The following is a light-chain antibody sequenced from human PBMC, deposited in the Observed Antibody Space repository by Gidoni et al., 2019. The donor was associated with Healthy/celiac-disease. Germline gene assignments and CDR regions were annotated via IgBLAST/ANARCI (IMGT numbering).Light chain of an antibody. CDR3: QQYYSTPPIT. Sequence: DIQMTQSPFSLSASVGDRVTITCRASQGISNSLAWYQQKPGKAPKLLLYAASRLESGVPSRFSGSGSGTDYTLTISSLQPEDFATYYCQQYYSTPPITFGQGTRLEIK. J-gene: IGKJ5*01. CDR1: QGISNS. CDR2: AAS. V-gene: IGKV1-NL1*01.